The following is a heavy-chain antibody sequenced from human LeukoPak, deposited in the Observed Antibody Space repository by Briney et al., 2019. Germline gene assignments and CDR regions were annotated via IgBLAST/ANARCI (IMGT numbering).Heavy chain of an antibody. CDR1: GGSISSYY. D-gene: IGHD2-2*01. V-gene: IGHV4-59*01. Sequence: SETLSLTCTVSGGSISSYYWSWIRQPPGKGLEWIGYIYYSGSTDYNPSLKSRVTISVDTSKNQFSLKLSSVTAADTAVYYCAMSSTSFPFDYWGQGTLVTVSS. CDR2: IYYSGST. CDR3: AMSSTSFPFDY. J-gene: IGHJ4*02.